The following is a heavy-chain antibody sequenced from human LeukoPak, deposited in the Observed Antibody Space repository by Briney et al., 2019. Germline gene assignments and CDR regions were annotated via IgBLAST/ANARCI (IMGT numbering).Heavy chain of an antibody. CDR2: INHSGST. D-gene: IGHD3-16*01. CDR3: ARGRLADY. CDR1: GGSFSGYY. V-gene: IGHV4-34*01. Sequence: SETLSLTCAVYGGSFSGYYWSWIRQPPGKGLEWIGEINHSGSTNYNPSLKSRVTISVDTSKNQFSLKLSSVTAEDTAVYYCARGRLADYWGQGTLVTVSS. J-gene: IGHJ4*02.